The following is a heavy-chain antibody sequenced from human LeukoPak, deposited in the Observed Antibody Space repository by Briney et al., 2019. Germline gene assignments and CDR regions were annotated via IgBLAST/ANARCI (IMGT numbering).Heavy chain of an antibody. CDR1: GFTFSSYW. Sequence: PGGSLRLSCAASGFTFSSYWMHWVRQAPGKGLVWVSRINSDGGSTSYTDSVKGRFTISRDNAKNTLYLQMNSLRAEDTAVYYCARVRIEYDYVWGSYRRNPSFDYWGQGTLVTVSS. CDR3: ARVRIEYDYVWGSYRRNPSFDY. V-gene: IGHV3-74*01. CDR2: INSDGGST. J-gene: IGHJ4*02. D-gene: IGHD3-16*02.